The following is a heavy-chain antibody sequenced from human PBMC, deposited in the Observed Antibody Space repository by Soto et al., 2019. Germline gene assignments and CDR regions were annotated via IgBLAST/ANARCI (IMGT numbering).Heavy chain of an antibody. CDR2: IYYSGGT. CDR3: AREGRSNNRFEP. Sequence: LSLTCTVSCGSISSGDYYWNWIRQPPVKGLEWIGYIYYSGGTYYNPSLKSRVTISVDTSKNKFSLKLSSVTAADTAVYYCAREGRSNNRFEPLGQGTLVTVSS. J-gene: IGHJ5*02. V-gene: IGHV4-30-4*01. CDR1: CGSISSGDYY. D-gene: IGHD3-10*01.